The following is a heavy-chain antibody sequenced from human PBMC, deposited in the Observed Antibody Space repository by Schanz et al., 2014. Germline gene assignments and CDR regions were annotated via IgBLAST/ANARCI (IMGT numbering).Heavy chain of an antibody. Sequence: EVQLVESGGGLVQPGGSLRLSCAASGFTFSSYWMSWVRQAPSKGLEWVANKKQHGNEKYYVDSVKGRFTISRDNAKISLYLQMNSLRVEDTAVYYCARDTSYGMDVWGQGTTVTVSS. CDR2: KKQHGNEK. CDR3: ARDTSYGMDV. CDR1: GFTFSSYW. V-gene: IGHV3-7*04. J-gene: IGHJ6*02.